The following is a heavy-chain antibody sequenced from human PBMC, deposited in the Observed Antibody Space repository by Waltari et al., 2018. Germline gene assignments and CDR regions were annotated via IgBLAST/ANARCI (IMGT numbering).Heavy chain of an antibody. CDR1: GGSISSGGYY. J-gene: IGHJ5*02. V-gene: IGHV4-31*03. Sequence: QVQLQESGPGLVKPSQTLSLTCTVSGGSISSGGYYWSWIRQPPGKGLEWIGYIYYSGSTYYNPSLKSRVTISVDTSKNQFSLKLSSVTAADTAVYYCARALGRFGELLYMVTWFDPWGQGTLVTVSS. CDR3: ARALGRFGELLYMVTWFDP. D-gene: IGHD3-10*01. CDR2: IYYSGST.